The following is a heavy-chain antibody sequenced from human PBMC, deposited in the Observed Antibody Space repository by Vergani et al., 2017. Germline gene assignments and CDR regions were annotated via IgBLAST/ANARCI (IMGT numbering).Heavy chain of an antibody. J-gene: IGHJ4*02. Sequence: EVQLVESGGGLVKPGRSLRLSCAASGFTFSSYSMNWVRQAPGKGLEWVSSISSSSSYIYYADSVKGRFTISRDNAKNSLYLQMNSLRAEDTAVYYCARDLFYYDSSGYYSGFFDYWGQGTLVTVSS. D-gene: IGHD3-22*01. CDR3: ARDLFYYDSSGYYSGFFDY. CDR1: GFTFSSYS. V-gene: IGHV3-21*01. CDR2: ISSSSSYI.